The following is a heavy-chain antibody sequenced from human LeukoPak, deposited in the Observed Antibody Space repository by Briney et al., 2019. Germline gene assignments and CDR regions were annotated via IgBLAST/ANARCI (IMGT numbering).Heavy chain of an antibody. V-gene: IGHV4-34*01. CDR3: ARGYNPFDY. D-gene: IGHD1-1*01. Sequence: SETVSLPCTVYGESFSRYYWSWMRQPPGKGLEWIGEINHSGSTNYNPSLKSRVTISVDTSKNQFSLKLSSVIAVDTAVYYCARGYNPFDYWGEGTLVTVSS. CDR1: GESFSRYY. CDR2: INHSGST. J-gene: IGHJ4*02.